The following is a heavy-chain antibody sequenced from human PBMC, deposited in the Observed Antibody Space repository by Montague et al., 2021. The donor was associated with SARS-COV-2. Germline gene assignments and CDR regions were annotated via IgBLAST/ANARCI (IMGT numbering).Heavy chain of an antibody. CDR3: AGFGKPWAYFER. CDR2: IYYSGST. CDR1: GGSISSYY. D-gene: IGHD4-23*01. J-gene: IGHJ1*01. V-gene: IGHV4-59*12. Sequence: SETLSLTCTVSGGSISSYYWSWIRQPPGKGLEWIGYIYYSGSTNYNPSLKSRVTISVDTFKNQFSLKLSSVTAADTAVYYCAGFGKPWAYFERWGQGTLVTVSS.